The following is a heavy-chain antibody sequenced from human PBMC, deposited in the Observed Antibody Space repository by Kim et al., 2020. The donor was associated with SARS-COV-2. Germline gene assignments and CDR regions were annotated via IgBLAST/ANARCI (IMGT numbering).Heavy chain of an antibody. V-gene: IGHV3-48*03. CDR3: VRGRSGSYYYGIKDERGDAFDV. D-gene: IGHD1-26*01. Sequence: GGSLRLSCAASGFNFSSFELNWVRQAPGKGLEWISHSGYTIYYADSVRGRFTISRDNAKSSLYLQMNSLRSEDTAIYYCVRGRSGSYYYGIKDERGDAFDVWGRGTMVTVSS. CDR1: GFNFSSFE. J-gene: IGHJ3*01. CDR2: SGYTI.